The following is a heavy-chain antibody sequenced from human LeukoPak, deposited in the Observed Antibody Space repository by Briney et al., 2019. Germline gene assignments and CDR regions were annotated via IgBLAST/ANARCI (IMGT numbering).Heavy chain of an antibody. CDR1: DYPISIGYY. CDR2: IYHSGST. V-gene: IGHV4-38-2*02. CDR3: ARDPGYARWFDP. D-gene: IGHD5-18*01. Sequence: TSETLSLTCAVSDYPISIGYYWGWIRHPPGKGLEWIGNIYHSGSTYYNPSLKSRVTVSIDRSKNQFSLKLTSVTAADTAVYYCARDPGYARWFDPWGQGNLVTISS. J-gene: IGHJ5*02.